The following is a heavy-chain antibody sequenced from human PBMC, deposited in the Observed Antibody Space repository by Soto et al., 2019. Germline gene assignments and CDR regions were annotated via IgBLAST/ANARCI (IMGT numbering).Heavy chain of an antibody. J-gene: IGHJ6*02. CDR1: GGSFSGYY. CDR3: ARARGGNGGYYHYGMDV. V-gene: IGHV4-34*01. D-gene: IGHD2-15*01. Sequence: SATLSLTCAVYGGSFSGYYWSWIRQPPGKGLEWIGEINHSGSTNYNPSLKSRVTISVDTSKNQFSLKLSSVTAADTAVYYCARARGGNGGYYHYGMDVWGQGTTVTVSS. CDR2: INHSGST.